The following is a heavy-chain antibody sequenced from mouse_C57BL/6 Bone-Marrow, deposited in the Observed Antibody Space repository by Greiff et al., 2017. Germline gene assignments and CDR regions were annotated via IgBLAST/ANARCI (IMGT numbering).Heavy chain of an antibody. CDR1: GYTFTTYS. CDR3: STVDYGGYFDY. V-gene: IGHV1-47*01. CDR2: FHPYSDDT. Sequence: QVQLKQSGAELVKPGASVKLSCKASGYTFTTYSIEWMKQNHGKSLEWIGNFHPYSDDTKYNEKFKGKATLTVEKSSSTVYLQLSRLTSENSAVYYWSTVDYGGYFDYWGQGTTLTVSS. J-gene: IGHJ2*01. D-gene: IGHD2-4*01.